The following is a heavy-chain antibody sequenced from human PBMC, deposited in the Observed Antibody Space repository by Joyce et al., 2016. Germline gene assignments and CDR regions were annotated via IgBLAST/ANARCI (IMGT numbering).Heavy chain of an antibody. CDR3: ARADWYFDL. J-gene: IGHJ2*01. CDR2: ISTNAGTP. Sequence: QVQLVQPASELRKPGASVTVSCQASGYTFTNYALNWVRQAPGQGLEWMGWISTNAGTPTYAQSFTGRFVVSVDTSVSTAYLQISSLKAEDTAIYYCARADWYFDLWGRGTLVTVSS. V-gene: IGHV7-4-1*02. CDR1: GYTFTNYA.